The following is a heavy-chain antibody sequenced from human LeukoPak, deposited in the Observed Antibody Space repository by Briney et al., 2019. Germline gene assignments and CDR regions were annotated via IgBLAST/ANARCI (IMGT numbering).Heavy chain of an antibody. D-gene: IGHD6-6*01. Sequence: GGSLRLSCAASGFTFSTHWMHWVRQAPGKGLVWVSRMNTEGSSTAYAGSVKGRFTISRDNAKNTLYLQMNSLRAEDTAVYYCAKAGGIAARPYFQHWGQGTLVTVSS. CDR1: GFTFSTHW. CDR3: AKAGGIAARPYFQH. CDR2: MNTEGSST. J-gene: IGHJ1*01. V-gene: IGHV3-74*01.